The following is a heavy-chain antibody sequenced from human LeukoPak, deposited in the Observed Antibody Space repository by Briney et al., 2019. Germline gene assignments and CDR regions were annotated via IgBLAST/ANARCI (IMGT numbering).Heavy chain of an antibody. J-gene: IGHJ4*02. Sequence: SETLSLTCTVSGGSISSYYWSWIRQPPGKGLEWIGYIYYSGSTNYNPSLKSRVTISVDTSKNQFSLKLSSVTAADTAVYYCAIGGANLDSYGSEWGQGTLVTVSS. D-gene: IGHD5-18*01. CDR3: AIGGANLDSYGSE. CDR2: IYYSGST. CDR1: GGSISSYY. V-gene: IGHV4-59*01.